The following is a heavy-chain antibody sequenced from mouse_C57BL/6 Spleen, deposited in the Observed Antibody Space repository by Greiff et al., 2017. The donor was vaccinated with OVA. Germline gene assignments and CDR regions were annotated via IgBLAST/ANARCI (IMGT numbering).Heavy chain of an antibody. D-gene: IGHD2-1*01. J-gene: IGHJ2*01. CDR3: AREGVYYGNYYFDY. CDR1: GYTFTDYY. Sequence: EVQLQQSGPELVKPGASVKISCKASGYTFTDYYMNWVKQSHGKSLEWIGDINPNNGGTSYNQKFKGKATLTVDKSSSTAYMELRSLTSEDSAVYYCAREGVYYGNYYFDYWGQGTTLTVSS. CDR2: INPNNGGT. V-gene: IGHV1-26*01.